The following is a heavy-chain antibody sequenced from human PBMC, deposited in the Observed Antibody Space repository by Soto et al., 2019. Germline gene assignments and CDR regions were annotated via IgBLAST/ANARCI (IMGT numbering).Heavy chain of an antibody. CDR1: GGTFGSYA. J-gene: IGHJ4*02. CDR3: ATDLGCRSTSCTLAY. V-gene: IGHV1-69*01. CDR2: IIPVSGAA. Sequence: QVQLVQSGAEVKKPGSSVKVSCKASGGTFGSYAFSWVRQAPGQGLEWMGGIIPVSGAAHYAQKFQGRVTITADESTSTAYMELSSLSSQDTAVYYCATDLGCRSTSCTLAYCGQGTRVIVSS. D-gene: IGHD2-2*01.